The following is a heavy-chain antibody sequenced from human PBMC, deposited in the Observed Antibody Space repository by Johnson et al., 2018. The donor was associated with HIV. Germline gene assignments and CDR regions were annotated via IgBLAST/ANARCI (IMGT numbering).Heavy chain of an antibody. CDR3: VRRDSGSLSFDL. CDR2: ISYDGSKK. D-gene: IGHD1-26*01. Sequence: QVQLVESGGGVVQPGRSLRLSCAASGFTFSYYGIHWVRQAPGKGLEWVAVISYDGSKKNYADSVKGRFSISRDNSKNTVYLQMNNLRVEDTALYFCVRRDSGSLSFDLWGQGTMVTVSS. CDR1: GFTFSYYG. V-gene: IGHV3-30*19. J-gene: IGHJ3*01.